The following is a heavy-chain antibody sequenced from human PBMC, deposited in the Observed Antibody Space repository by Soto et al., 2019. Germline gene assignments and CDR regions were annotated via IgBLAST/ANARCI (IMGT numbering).Heavy chain of an antibody. J-gene: IGHJ4*02. CDR3: VRGPSGSYSGDF. Sequence: PSETLSLTCTVSGGSINSGDYYWSWIRQQPGKGLEWIGYIYYSGSTYYNPSLKSRVTISVDTSKNQFSLRLRSVTAADTAVYYCVRGPSGSYSGDFWGQGTLVTVSS. V-gene: IGHV4-31*03. D-gene: IGHD1-26*01. CDR2: IYYSGST. CDR1: GGSINSGDYY.